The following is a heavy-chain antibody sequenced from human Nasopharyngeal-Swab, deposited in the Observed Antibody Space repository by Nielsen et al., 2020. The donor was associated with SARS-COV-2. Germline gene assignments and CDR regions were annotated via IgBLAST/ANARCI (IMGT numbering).Heavy chain of an antibody. J-gene: IGHJ3*02. CDR3: ASLHCSGGSCHYMGQGYDAFDI. CDR1: GFTFSSYA. V-gene: IGHV3-30-3*01. Sequence: GESLKISCAASGFTFSSYAMHWVRQAPGKGLEWVAVISYDGSNKYYADSVKGRFTISRDNSKNTLYLQMNSLRAEDTAVYYCASLHCSGGSCHYMGQGYDAFDIWGQGTMVTVSS. CDR2: ISYDGSNK. D-gene: IGHD2-15*01.